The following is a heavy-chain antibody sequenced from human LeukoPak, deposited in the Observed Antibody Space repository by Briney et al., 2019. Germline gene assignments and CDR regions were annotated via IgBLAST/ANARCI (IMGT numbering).Heavy chain of an antibody. CDR2: IYNSGST. CDR3: WRALSGTYHSPDN. CDR1: GGSITSNY. Sequence: PSETLSLTCTVSGGSITSNYWSWVRQPPGKGLEWIGYIYNSGSTNYNPSLKSRVTISIYTSKNQFSLNLSPVTAADTTVYYCWRALSGTYHSPDNWGQGTLVTVSS. V-gene: IGHV4-59*01. J-gene: IGHJ4*02. D-gene: IGHD1-26*01.